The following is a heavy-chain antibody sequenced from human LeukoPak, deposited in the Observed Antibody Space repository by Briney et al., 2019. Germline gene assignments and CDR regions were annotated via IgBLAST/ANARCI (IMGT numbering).Heavy chain of an antibody. D-gene: IGHD6-13*01. CDR1: GFSFSSFS. V-gene: IGHV3-21*01. Sequence: GGSPRLSCAASGFSFSSFSMNWVRQAPGKGLEWVSSISNNSSSIYYADSVKGRLTISRDNAKNSLYLQMNSLRAEDTAVYYCARRRSSWENYYYMDVWGKGTTVTVSS. CDR3: ARRRSSWENYYYMDV. CDR2: ISNNSSSI. J-gene: IGHJ6*03.